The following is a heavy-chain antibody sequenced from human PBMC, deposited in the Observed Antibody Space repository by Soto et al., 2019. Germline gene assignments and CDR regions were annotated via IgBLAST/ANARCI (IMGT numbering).Heavy chain of an antibody. CDR3: ARQDFISARQSGHFDY. CDR1: GGSISSRSYH. V-gene: IGHV4-39*01. CDR2: IYYSGRT. J-gene: IGHJ4*02. Sequence: PSETLSLTCTVSGGSISSRSYHWGWIRQPPGKGLEWIGSIYYSGRTYYNPSLKSRVTISVDTSKSQFSLKLSSVTAADTAVYYCARQDFISARQSGHFDYWGQGTLVTVSS. D-gene: IGHD6-6*01.